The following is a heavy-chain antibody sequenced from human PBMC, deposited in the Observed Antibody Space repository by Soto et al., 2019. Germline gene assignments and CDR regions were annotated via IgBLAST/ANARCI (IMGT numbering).Heavy chain of an antibody. CDR2: IIPIFGTA. Sequence: QVQLVQSGAEVKKPGSSVKVSCKASGGTFSSYAISWVRQAPGQGLEWMGGIIPIFGTANYAQKFQGRVTITADESTSTAYMELSSLRSEDTAVYYCARGVDIVVVVAAPNYYYYGMDVWGQGTTVTVSS. CDR1: GGTFSSYA. J-gene: IGHJ6*02. D-gene: IGHD2-15*01. CDR3: ARGVDIVVVVAAPNYYYYGMDV. V-gene: IGHV1-69*01.